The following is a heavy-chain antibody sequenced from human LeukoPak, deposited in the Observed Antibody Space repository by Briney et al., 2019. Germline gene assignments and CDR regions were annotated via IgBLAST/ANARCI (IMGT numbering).Heavy chain of an antibody. CDR3: ARHYYDSTGYYYFDY. D-gene: IGHD3-22*01. CDR1: GDSITGSSYY. Sequence: PSETLSLTCTVSGDSITGSSYYWGWIRQPPGKGLEWIGSMFYSGGTYSNPSLKSRVTISVDTSKNQFSLKLSSVTAADTAVYYCARHYYDSTGYYYFDYWGQGTLVTVSS. CDR2: MFYSGGT. J-gene: IGHJ4*02. V-gene: IGHV4-39*01.